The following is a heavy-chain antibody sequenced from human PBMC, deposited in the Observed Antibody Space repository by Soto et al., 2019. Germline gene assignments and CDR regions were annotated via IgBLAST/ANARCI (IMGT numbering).Heavy chain of an antibody. D-gene: IGHD5-18*01. V-gene: IGHV4-30-4*01. Sequence: SETLSLTCTVSGGSISSGDHYWSWIRQPPGKGLEWIGYIYYSGSSYYNPSLKSRVTISVDMSENQFSLKLNSVTAADTAVYYCARATGYTYGALDYWGQGTLVTVSS. CDR2: IYYSGSS. CDR1: GGSISSGDHY. CDR3: ARATGYTYGALDY. J-gene: IGHJ4*02.